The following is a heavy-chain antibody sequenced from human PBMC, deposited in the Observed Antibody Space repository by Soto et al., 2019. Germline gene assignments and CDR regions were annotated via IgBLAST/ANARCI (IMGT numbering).Heavy chain of an antibody. CDR3: ARVYRDRYYGMDV. J-gene: IGHJ6*02. CDR2: IWYDGSNK. CDR1: GFTFISYG. D-gene: IGHD5-12*01. Sequence: GGSLRLSCAASGFTFISYGMHWVRQAPGKGLEWVAVIWYDGSNKYYADSVKGRFTISRDNSKNTLYLQMNSLRAEDTAVYYCARVYRDRYYGMDVWGQGTTVTVSS. V-gene: IGHV3-33*01.